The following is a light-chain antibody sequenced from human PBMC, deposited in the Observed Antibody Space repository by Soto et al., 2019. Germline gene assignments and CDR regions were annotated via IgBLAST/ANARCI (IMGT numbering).Light chain of an antibody. J-gene: IGLJ2*01. CDR1: SSSVGTAYD. Sequence: QAVVTQPPSVSGAPGQRVTISCTGSSSSVGTAYDVNWYQHLPGTAPKLLIYGSTHRHSGVPDRFSGSKSGTSASLAITGLQAEDAADYYCQSYDSSLSGSVVFGGGTKLTVL. CDR3: QSYDSSLSGSVV. CDR2: GST. V-gene: IGLV1-40*01.